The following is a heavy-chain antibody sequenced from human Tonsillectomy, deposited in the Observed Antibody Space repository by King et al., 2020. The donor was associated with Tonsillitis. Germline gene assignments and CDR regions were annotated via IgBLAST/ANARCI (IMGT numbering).Heavy chain of an antibody. CDR3: AKDRYREPFTVTEPLYYFDY. Sequence: DVQLVESGGGLEQPGRSLRLSCAASGFTFSSYAMSWVRQAPGKGLEWVSAIVGSGGSTYYADSVKGRFTISRDNSKNTLYLQMNSLRAEDTAVYYCAKDRYREPFTVTEPLYYFDYWGQGTLVTVSS. J-gene: IGHJ4*02. D-gene: IGHD4-17*01. V-gene: IGHV3-23*04. CDR2: IVGSGGST. CDR1: GFTFSSYA.